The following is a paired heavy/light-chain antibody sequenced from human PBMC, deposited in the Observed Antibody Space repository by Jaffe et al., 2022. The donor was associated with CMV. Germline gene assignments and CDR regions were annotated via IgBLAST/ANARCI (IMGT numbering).Light chain of an antibody. CDR2: QDS. Sequence: SYELTQPPSVSVSPGQTASITCSGDKLGDKYACWYQQKPGQSPVLVIYQDSKRPSGIPERFSGSNSGNTATLTISGTQAMDEADYYCQAWDSSTARVVFGGGTKLTVL. V-gene: IGLV3-1*01. J-gene: IGLJ2*01. CDR1: KLGDKY. CDR3: QAWDSSTARVV.
Heavy chain of an antibody. CDR2: MNPNSGNT. J-gene: IGHJ6*02. CDR3: AREKYCSSTSSPGGCYYYGMDV. D-gene: IGHD2-2*01. CDR1: GYTFTSYD. Sequence: QVQLVQSGAEVKKPGASVKVSCKASGYTFTSYDINWVRQATGQGLEWMGWMNPNSGNTGYAQKFQGRVTMTRNTSISTAYMELSSLRSEDTAVYYCAREKYCSSTSSPGGCYYYGMDVWGQGTTVTVSS. V-gene: IGHV1-8*01.